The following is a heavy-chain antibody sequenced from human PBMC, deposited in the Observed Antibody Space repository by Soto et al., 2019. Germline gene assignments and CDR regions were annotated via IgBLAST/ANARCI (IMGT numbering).Heavy chain of an antibody. J-gene: IGHJ4*02. CDR1: GFTFSSYA. Sequence: EVQLLESGGGLVQPGGSLRLSCAASGFTFSSYAMSWVRQAPGKGLEWVSAISGSGGSTYYADSVKGRFTISRDNSKNTLYLQMNSLRAEATAVYYCAKGYSSSTGVFAYWGQGTLVTVSS. CDR2: ISGSGGST. D-gene: IGHD6-6*01. CDR3: AKGYSSSTGVFAY. V-gene: IGHV3-23*01.